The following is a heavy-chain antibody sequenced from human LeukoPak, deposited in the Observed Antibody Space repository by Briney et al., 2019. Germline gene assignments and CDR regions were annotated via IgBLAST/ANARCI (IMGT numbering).Heavy chain of an antibody. CDR2: IYTSGST. D-gene: IGHD3-9*01. Sequence: SETLSLTCTVSGGSISSYYWSWIRQPAGKGLEWIGRIYTSGSTNYNPSLKSRVTMSVDTSKNQFSLKLSSVTAADTAVYYCARDFMREGGGVEVRYFDWLTAHDAFDIWGQGTMVTVSS. V-gene: IGHV4-4*07. J-gene: IGHJ3*02. CDR1: GGSISSYY. CDR3: ARDFMREGGGVEVRYFDWLTAHDAFDI.